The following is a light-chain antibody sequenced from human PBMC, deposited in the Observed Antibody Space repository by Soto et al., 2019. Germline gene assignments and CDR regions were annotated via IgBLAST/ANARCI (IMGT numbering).Light chain of an antibody. J-gene: IGKJ4*01. CDR1: QSMYNN. V-gene: IGKV3-15*01. CDR3: QQYNNLALT. Sequence: EIVMTQSPATLSVSPGERAPLSCRASQSMYNNLAWYQQKPGQAPSLLIYFASTRATGIPARFSGSWSGTEFTLTISSLELEDFAVYSWQQYNNLALTFGGGTKVEI. CDR2: FAS.